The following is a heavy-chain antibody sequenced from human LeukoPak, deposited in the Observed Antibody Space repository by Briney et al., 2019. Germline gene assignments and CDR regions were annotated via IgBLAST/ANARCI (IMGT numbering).Heavy chain of an antibody. J-gene: IGHJ3*02. CDR2: LYYSGST. Sequence: SETLSLTCTVSGGSISSSSYYWGWIRQPPGKGLEWIGSLYYSGSTYYNPSLKSRVTISVDTSKNQFSLKLSSVTAADTAVYYCARRPIKLVGATNPTDAFDIWGQGTMVTVSS. D-gene: IGHD1-26*01. V-gene: IGHV4-39*01. CDR1: GGSISSSSYY. CDR3: ARRPIKLVGATNPTDAFDI.